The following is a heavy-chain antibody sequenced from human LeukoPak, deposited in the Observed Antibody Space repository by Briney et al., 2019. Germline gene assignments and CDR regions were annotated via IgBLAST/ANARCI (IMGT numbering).Heavy chain of an antibody. J-gene: IGHJ3*02. D-gene: IGHD1-26*01. Sequence: ASVKVSCKASGGTFSSYAISWVRQAPGQGLEWMGGIIPIFGTANYAQKFQGRVTITADKSTSTAYMELSSLRSEDTAVYYCARDEGATFAFDIWGQGTMVTVSS. CDR1: GGTFSSYA. V-gene: IGHV1-69*06. CDR3: ARDEGATFAFDI. CDR2: IIPIFGTA.